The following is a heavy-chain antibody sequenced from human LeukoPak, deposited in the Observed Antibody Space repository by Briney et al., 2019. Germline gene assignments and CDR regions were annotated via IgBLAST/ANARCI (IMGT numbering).Heavy chain of an antibody. J-gene: IGHJ6*03. CDR1: GYTFTSYD. V-gene: IGHV1-8*01. CDR2: MNPNSGNT. CDR3: AREIRSGYYYYMDV. Sequence: ASVKVSCKASGYTFTSYDINWVRQATGQGLEWMGWMNPNSGNTGYAQKFQGRVTMTRNTSISTAYMELSRLRSDDTAVYYCAREIRSGYYYYMDVWGKGTTVTVSS.